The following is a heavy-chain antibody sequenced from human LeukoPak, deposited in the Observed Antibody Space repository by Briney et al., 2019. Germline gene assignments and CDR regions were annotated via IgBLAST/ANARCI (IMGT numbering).Heavy chain of an antibody. V-gene: IGHV3-7*03. J-gene: IGHJ5*02. D-gene: IGHD3-3*01. CDR2: IKQDGSEK. Sequence: GGSLRLSCAASEFTLSSYWMSWVRQAPGKGLEWVANIKQDGSEKYYVDSVKGRFTISRDNAKNSLYLQMNSLRAEDTAVYYCAKGGGYYDFWSGEAEAIWFDPWGQGTLVTVSS. CDR1: EFTLSSYW. CDR3: AKGGGYYDFWSGEAEAIWFDP.